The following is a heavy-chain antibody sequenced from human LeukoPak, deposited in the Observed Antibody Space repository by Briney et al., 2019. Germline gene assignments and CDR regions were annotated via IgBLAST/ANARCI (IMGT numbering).Heavy chain of an antibody. V-gene: IGHV3-7*01. CDR1: GFTFSSYW. CDR3: ARGGGDSDYYDSSGYFDY. D-gene: IGHD3-22*01. J-gene: IGHJ4*02. Sequence: GGSLRLSCAASGFTFSSYWMSWVRQAPGKGLEWVANIKQDGSEKYYVDSVKGRFTISRDNAKNSLYLQMNSLRAEDTAVYYCARGGGDSDYYDSSGYFDYWGQGTLVTVSS. CDR2: IKQDGSEK.